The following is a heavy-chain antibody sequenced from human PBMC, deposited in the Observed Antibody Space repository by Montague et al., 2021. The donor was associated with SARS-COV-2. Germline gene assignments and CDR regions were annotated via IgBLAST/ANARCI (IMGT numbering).Heavy chain of an antibody. Sequence: SLRLSCVASGFTFSTYVMSWVRQAQGGGLEWVAGITSYGGGTYYAGSVRGRFTISRDNSNKTLFLQMNSLRVDDTAVYYCARGGYLQSIDYWGPGILVTVSS. V-gene: IGHV3-23*01. CDR3: ARGGYLQSIDY. CDR1: GFTFSTYV. J-gene: IGHJ4*02. CDR2: ITSYGGGT. D-gene: IGHD3-10*01.